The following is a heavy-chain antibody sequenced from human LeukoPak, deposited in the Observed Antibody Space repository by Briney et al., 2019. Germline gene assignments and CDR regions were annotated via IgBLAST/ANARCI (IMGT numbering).Heavy chain of an antibody. J-gene: IGHJ5*02. V-gene: IGHV1-18*01. Sequence: ASVKVSCKASGYTFTSYGISWVRQAPGQGLEWMGWISAYNGSTNYAQKLQGRVTMTTDTSTSTAYMELRSLRSDDTAVYYCARDYDILTGYYKGLYPWGQGTLVTVSS. CDR3: ARDYDILTGYYKGLYP. D-gene: IGHD3-9*01. CDR1: GYTFTSYG. CDR2: ISAYNGST.